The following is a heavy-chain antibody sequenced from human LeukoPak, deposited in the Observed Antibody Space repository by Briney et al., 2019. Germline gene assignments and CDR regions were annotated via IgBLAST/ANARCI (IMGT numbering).Heavy chain of an antibody. CDR1: GYTFSNYG. CDR2: IRGDNGNT. J-gene: IGHJ4*02. Sequence: GASVKVSCKASGYTFSNYGISWVRQAPGQGLEWVGWIRGDNGNTNYAQKLQGRVTMTTDTSTSTAYMELRSLRSDDTAVYYCARDPYGGNRKTDYWGQGTLVTVSS. V-gene: IGHV1-18*01. CDR3: ARDPYGGNRKTDY. D-gene: IGHD4-23*01.